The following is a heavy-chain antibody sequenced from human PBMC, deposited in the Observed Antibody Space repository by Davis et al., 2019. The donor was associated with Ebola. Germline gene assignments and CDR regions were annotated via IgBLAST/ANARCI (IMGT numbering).Heavy chain of an antibody. Sequence: PSETLSLTCAVYGGSFSGYYWSWIRQPPGKGLEWIGEINHSGSTNYNPSLKSRVTISVDTSKNQFSLKLSSVTAADTAVYYCARAVGVATYFDYWGQGTLVTVSS. CDR1: GGSFSGYY. CDR3: ARAVGVATYFDY. V-gene: IGHV4-34*01. CDR2: INHSGST. J-gene: IGHJ4*02. D-gene: IGHD5-12*01.